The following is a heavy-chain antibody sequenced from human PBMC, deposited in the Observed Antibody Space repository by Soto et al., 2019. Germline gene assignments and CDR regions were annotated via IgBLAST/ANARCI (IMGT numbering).Heavy chain of an antibody. Sequence: QGTLKESGPTLVKPTQTLTLTCSFSGFSLSTSGEGVGWIRQSPGKALEWLALIYWSGDEHYRPSLKSRLSITKDTSKNHVVLIMTDMDPVDIATYYCARGLATLPVFAFDIWGQGTMVTVSS. CDR3: ARGLATLPVFAFDI. CDR1: GFSLSTSGEG. J-gene: IGHJ3*02. D-gene: IGHD6-6*01. V-gene: IGHV2-5*01. CDR2: IYWSGDE.